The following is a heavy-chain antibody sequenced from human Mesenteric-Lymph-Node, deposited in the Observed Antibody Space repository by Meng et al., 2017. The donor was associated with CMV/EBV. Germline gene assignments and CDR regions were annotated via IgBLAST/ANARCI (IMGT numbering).Heavy chain of an antibody. Sequence: SETLSLTCTVSGGSISNSNYYWGWIRQPPGKGLAWIGTIYYSGSTYYNPSLKSRVTISVDTSKNQFSLKLSSVTAADAAVYYCARDGLAIYDSTGYYSFDYWGQGTLVTVSS. CDR2: IYYSGST. D-gene: IGHD3-22*01. CDR3: ARDGLAIYDSTGYYSFDY. CDR1: GGSISNSNYY. V-gene: IGHV4-39*07. J-gene: IGHJ4*02.